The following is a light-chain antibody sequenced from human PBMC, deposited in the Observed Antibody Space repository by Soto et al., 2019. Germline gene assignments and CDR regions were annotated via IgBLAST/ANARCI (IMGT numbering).Light chain of an antibody. CDR2: EVS. J-gene: IGLJ3*02. Sequence: QSVLTQPPSASGSPGQSVTISCTGTSSDVGGYNYVSWYQQYPGKAPKIMIYEVSERPSGVPVRFSCSKSGNTASLTVSGLQAEDEADYYCSSYAGTNNLVFGGGTKLTVL. CDR3: SSYAGTNNLV. V-gene: IGLV2-8*01. CDR1: SSDVGGYNY.